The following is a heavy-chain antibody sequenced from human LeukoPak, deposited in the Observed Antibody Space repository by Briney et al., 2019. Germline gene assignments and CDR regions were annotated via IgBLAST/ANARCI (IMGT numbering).Heavy chain of an antibody. V-gene: IGHV3-7*01. Sequence: PGGSLRLSCAAFDFSFSDSTMSWVRQAAGKGLEWGAKMKEDGSEEKYVDSVKGRFTISRDNAKNSLYLQMNSLSPEDTAVYFCVVGGAGGGYFPNWGQGSLVIVSS. CDR3: VVGGAGGGYFPN. D-gene: IGHD3-16*01. CDR1: DFSFSDST. J-gene: IGHJ1*01. CDR2: MKEDGSEE.